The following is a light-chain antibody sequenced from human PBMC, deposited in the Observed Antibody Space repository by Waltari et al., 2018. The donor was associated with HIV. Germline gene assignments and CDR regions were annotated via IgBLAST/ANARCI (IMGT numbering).Light chain of an antibody. CDR3: SSYTSSSTLEV. J-gene: IGLJ3*02. V-gene: IGLV2-14*01. CDR2: EVS. Sequence: QSALTQPASVSGSPGQSITISCTGTSSDVGGYNYVSWYHPHPGKAPKLMIYEVSNRPSGVSNRFSGSKSGNTASLTISGLQAEDEADYYCSSYTSSSTLEVFGGGTKLTVL. CDR1: SSDVGGYNY.